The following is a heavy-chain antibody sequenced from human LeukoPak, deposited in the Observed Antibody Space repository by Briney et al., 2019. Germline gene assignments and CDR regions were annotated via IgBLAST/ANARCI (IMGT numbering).Heavy chain of an antibody. CDR1: GGSISSYY. D-gene: IGHD5-12*01. CDR3: ARAGYSGYDYDY. Sequence: PSETLPLTCTVSGGSISSYYWSWIRQPPGKGLEWIGYIYYSGSTNYNPSLKSRVTISVDTSKNQFSLKLSSVTAADTAVYYCARAGYSGYDYDYWGQGTQVTVSS. CDR2: IYYSGST. V-gene: IGHV4-59*01. J-gene: IGHJ4*02.